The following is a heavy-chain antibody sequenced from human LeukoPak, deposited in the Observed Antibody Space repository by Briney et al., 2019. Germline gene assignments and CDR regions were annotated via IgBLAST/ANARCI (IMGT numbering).Heavy chain of an antibody. V-gene: IGHV1-46*01. CDR3: ARDGPQQPTMDNWFDP. CDR1: GYTFTSYY. Sequence: ASVKVSCKASGYTFTSYYMHWARQAPGQGLEWMGIINPSGGSTSYAQKFQGRVTMTRDMSTSTVYMELSSLRSEDTAVYYCARDGPQQPTMDNWFDPWGQGTLVTVSS. J-gene: IGHJ5*02. CDR2: INPSGGST. D-gene: IGHD6-13*01.